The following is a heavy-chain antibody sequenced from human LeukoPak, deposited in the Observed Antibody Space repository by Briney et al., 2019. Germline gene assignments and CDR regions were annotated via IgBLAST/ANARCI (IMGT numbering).Heavy chain of an antibody. J-gene: IGHJ4*02. V-gene: IGHV4-30-2*01. CDR2: IYHSGST. CDR3: ARVGEDYYDSSGYWRGFFDY. Sequence: SQTLSLTCAVSGGSISSGGYSWSWIRQPPGKGLEWIGYIYHSGSTYYNPSLKSRVTISVDRSKNQSSLKLSSVTAADTAVYYCARVGEDYYDSSGYWRGFFDYWGQGTLVTVSS. D-gene: IGHD3-22*01. CDR1: GGSISSGGYS.